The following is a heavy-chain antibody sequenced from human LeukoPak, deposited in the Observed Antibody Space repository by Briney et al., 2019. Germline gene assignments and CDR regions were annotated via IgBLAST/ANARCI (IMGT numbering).Heavy chain of an antibody. CDR1: GFTFSSYE. J-gene: IGHJ4*02. CDR3: AREIQLLLPDRYFDY. CDR2: ISSSGSTI. Sequence: GGSLRLSCAASGFTFSSYEMNWVRQAPGKGLEWVSYISSSGSTIYYADSVKGRFTISRDNAKNSLYLQMNSLRAEDTAVYYCAREIQLLLPDRYFDYWGQGTLVTVSS. D-gene: IGHD5-18*01. V-gene: IGHV3-48*03.